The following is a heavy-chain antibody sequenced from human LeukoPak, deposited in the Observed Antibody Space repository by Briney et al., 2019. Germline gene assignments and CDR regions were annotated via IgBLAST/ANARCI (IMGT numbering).Heavy chain of an antibody. CDR2: IIPILGIA. CDR3: ARSAPAGEDYYDSSGYSEYFQH. D-gene: IGHD3-22*01. Sequence: SVKVSCKASGGTFSSYAISWVRQAPGQGLEWMGRIIPILGIANYAQKFQGRVTITADKSTSTAYMELSSLRSEDTAVYYCARSAPAGEDYYDSSGYSEYFQHWGQGTLVTVSS. V-gene: IGHV1-69*04. J-gene: IGHJ1*01. CDR1: GGTFSSYA.